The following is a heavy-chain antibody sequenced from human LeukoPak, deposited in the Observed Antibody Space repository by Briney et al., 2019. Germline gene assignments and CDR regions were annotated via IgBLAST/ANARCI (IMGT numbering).Heavy chain of an antibody. Sequence: SETLSLTCTVSGGSISSSSYYWGWIRQPPGKGLEWIGSIYYSGSTNHNPSLKRRVTISLDTSKNQFSLKLSSVTAADTAVYHCARSRARFGELSLGYWGQGTLVTVSS. D-gene: IGHD3-10*01. V-gene: IGHV4-39*07. J-gene: IGHJ4*02. CDR2: IYYSGST. CDR1: GGSISSSSYY. CDR3: ARSRARFGELSLGY.